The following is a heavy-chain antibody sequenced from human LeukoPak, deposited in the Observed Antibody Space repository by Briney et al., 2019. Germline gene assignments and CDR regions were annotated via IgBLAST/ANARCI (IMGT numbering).Heavy chain of an antibody. D-gene: IGHD3-22*01. CDR2: IYYTGSS. CDR3: ARGPPNGHDDSSGYYVPACFDY. CDR1: GGAISSSDDY. Sequence: SETLSLTCSVSGGAISSSDDYWGFVRQTPGTGLEWMGSIYYTGSSHYNPSLRSRATISVDTSKNQFPLKVRSVTAADTAVYYCARGPPNGHDDSSGYYVPACFDYWGQGTLVTVSS. J-gene: IGHJ4*02. V-gene: IGHV4-39*06.